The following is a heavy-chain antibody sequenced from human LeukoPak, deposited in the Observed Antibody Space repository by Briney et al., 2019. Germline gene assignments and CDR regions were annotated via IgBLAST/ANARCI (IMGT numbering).Heavy chain of an antibody. D-gene: IGHD2-15*01. CDR2: IYYSGST. Sequence: PSETLSLTCTVSGGSISSGSYYWGWIRLPPGKGLEYIGSIYYSGSTYYNPSLKSRVTISVDTSKNQFSLKLSSVTAADTALYYCARHEDIVTPFDYWGQGTLVTVSS. CDR3: ARHEDIVTPFDY. J-gene: IGHJ4*02. V-gene: IGHV4-39*01. CDR1: GGSISSGSYY.